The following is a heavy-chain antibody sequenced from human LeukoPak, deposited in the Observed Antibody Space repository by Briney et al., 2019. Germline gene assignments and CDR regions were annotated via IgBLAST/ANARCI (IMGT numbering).Heavy chain of an antibody. Sequence: SQTLSLTCAVSGGSISSGGYSWSWIRQPPGKGLEWIGYIYHSGSTYYNPSLKSRVTISVDRSKNQFSLKLSSVTAADTAVYYCARVRGPLDYWGQGTLVTVSS. CDR1: GGSISSGGYS. CDR2: IYHSGST. J-gene: IGHJ4*02. V-gene: IGHV4-30-2*01. CDR3: ARVRGPLDY. D-gene: IGHD2-15*01.